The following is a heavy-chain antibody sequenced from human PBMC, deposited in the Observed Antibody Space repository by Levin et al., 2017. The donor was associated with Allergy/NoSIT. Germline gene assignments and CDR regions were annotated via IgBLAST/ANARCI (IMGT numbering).Heavy chain of an antibody. Sequence: KVSCKGSGYSFTSYWIGWVRQMPGKGLEWMGIIYPGDSDTRYRPSFQGQVTISADKSISTAYLQWSSLKASDTAMYYCARQSRTDAFDFWGQGTMVTVSS. CDR1: GYSFTSYW. J-gene: IGHJ3*01. CDR2: IYPGDSDT. D-gene: IGHD6-13*01. V-gene: IGHV5-51*01. CDR3: ARQSRTDAFDF.